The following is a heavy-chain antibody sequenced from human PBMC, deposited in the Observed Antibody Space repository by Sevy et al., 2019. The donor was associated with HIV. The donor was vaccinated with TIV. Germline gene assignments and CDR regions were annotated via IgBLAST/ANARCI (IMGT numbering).Heavy chain of an antibody. CDR2: ISLGSSFI. Sequence: GGSLRLSCVASGFTFSSYSMNWVRQAPGKGLEWVSSISLGSSFIYYADSVNGRFTISRDNAKNSLYLQMNSLRVEDTAIYFCARVVLGECSGTNCSPNDFWGQGTLVTVSS. CDR1: GFTFSSYS. J-gene: IGHJ4*02. D-gene: IGHD2-2*01. V-gene: IGHV3-21*04. CDR3: ARVVLGECSGTNCSPNDF.